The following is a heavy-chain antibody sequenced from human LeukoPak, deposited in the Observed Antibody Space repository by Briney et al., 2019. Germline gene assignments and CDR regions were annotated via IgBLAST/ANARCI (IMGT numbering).Heavy chain of an antibody. Sequence: GGSLRLSCAASGFTFSSYAMHWVRQAPGKGLEWVAVIWYDGSNKYCADSVKGRFTISRDNSKNTLYLQMNSLRAEDTAVYYCAKDLAAAGNSDYWGQGTLVTVSS. CDR3: AKDLAAAGNSDY. J-gene: IGHJ4*02. V-gene: IGHV3-33*06. CDR1: GFTFSSYA. CDR2: IWYDGSNK. D-gene: IGHD6-13*01.